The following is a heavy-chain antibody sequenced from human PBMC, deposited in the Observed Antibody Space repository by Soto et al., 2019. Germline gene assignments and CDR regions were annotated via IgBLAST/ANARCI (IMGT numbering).Heavy chain of an antibody. CDR3: ARGEQYSGRIFDY. V-gene: IGHV6-1*01. Sequence: PSQTLSLTCAITGYSVSSNRAGLSLVRHSPSRGLEWLGRTYYRSKWYYEYAVSVRGRITINPDTSKNQYSLQLNSVTPEDTAVYFCARGEQYSGRIFDYWGQGTLVTVSS. D-gene: IGHD1-26*01. CDR1: GYSVSSNRAG. J-gene: IGHJ4*01. CDR2: TYYRSKWYY.